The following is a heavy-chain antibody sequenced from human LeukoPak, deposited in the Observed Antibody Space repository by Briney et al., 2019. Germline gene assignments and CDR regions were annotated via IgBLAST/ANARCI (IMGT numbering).Heavy chain of an antibody. J-gene: IGHJ3*02. CDR3: AKDIARYDSERGAFDI. CDR2: ISWDGGST. V-gene: IGHV3-43*01. Sequence: GGSLRLSCAASGFTFDDYTMHWVRQAPGKGLEWVSLISWDGGSTYYADSVKGRFTISRDNSKNSLYMQMNRLRTEDTALYYCAKDIARYDSERGAFDIWGQGTMVTVS. CDR1: GFTFDDYT. D-gene: IGHD3-22*01.